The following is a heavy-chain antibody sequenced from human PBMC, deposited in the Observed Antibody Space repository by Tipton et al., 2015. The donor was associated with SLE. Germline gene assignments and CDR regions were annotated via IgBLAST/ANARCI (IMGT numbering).Heavy chain of an antibody. V-gene: IGHV4-59*12. D-gene: IGHD2-15*01. CDR3: ARVRVVAATGWFDS. J-gene: IGHJ5*01. Sequence: TLSLTCTVSGGSINSYFWSWIRQPPGKGLEWIGYIYYTGTTYYNPSLMSRAMISVDTLRDQFSLNLLSVTAADTALYYCARVRVVAATGWFDSWGQGTLVTVSS. CDR2: IYYTGTT. CDR1: GGSINSYF.